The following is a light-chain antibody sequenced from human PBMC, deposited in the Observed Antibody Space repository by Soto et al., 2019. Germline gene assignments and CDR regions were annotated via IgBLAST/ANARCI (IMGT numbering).Light chain of an antibody. V-gene: IGLV2-8*01. CDR3: SSYAGSSTYV. CDR1: SSDVGGYDY. J-gene: IGLJ1*01. CDR2: EVS. Sequence: QSVLTQPPSASGSPGQPVTISCTGTSSDVGGYDYVSWYQQHPGKAPKLMIYEVSKRPPGVPDRFSGSKSGNTASLTVSGLQAEDEADYYCSSYAGSSTYVFGTGTKVTVL.